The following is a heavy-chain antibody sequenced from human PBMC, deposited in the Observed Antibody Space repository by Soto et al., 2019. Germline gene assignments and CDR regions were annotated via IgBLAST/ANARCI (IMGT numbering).Heavy chain of an antibody. CDR1: GFTFSSYS. CDR2: ISSSSTYI. CDR3: ARSLRFLECFDY. J-gene: IGHJ4*02. V-gene: IGHV3-21*01. D-gene: IGHD3-3*01. Sequence: GGSLRLSCAASGFTFSSYSMNWVRQAPGKGLEWVSSISSSSTYIYYADSVKGRFTISRDNAKNSLYLQMNSLRAEDTAVYYCARSLRFLECFDYWGQGTLVTV.